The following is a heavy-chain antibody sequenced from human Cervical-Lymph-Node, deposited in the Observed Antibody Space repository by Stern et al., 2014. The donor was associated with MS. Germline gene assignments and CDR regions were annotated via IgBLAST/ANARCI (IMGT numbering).Heavy chain of an antibody. V-gene: IGHV1-69*01. Sequence: QVQLVQSGAEVTKPGSSVKVSCKASVGTFSKFPSSWVRQAPGQGLEWMGGIFPVFGIPTYAQEFRGRVTITADVSTSTVYMELSSLRSDDTAVYYCALSSETSDRWYSLGYDLWGQGTLVTVSS. CDR3: ALSSETSDRWYSLGYDL. CDR1: VGTFSKFP. D-gene: IGHD6-13*01. CDR2: IFPVFGIP. J-gene: IGHJ5*02.